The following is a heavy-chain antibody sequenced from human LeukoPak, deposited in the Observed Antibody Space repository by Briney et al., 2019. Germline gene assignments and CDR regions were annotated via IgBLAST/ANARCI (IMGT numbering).Heavy chain of an antibody. CDR2: IYYNGNT. CDR1: GGSISSYY. CDR3: ARARSRFGYQVTDY. D-gene: IGHD5-18*01. J-gene: IGHJ4*02. V-gene: IGHV4-59*01. Sequence: SETLSLTCTVSGGSISSYYWSWFRQPPGKGLEWIGHIYYNGNTNYNPSLKSRVTISLDTSKNQFSLKVTSVTAADTAVFYCARARSRFGYQVTDYWGQGTLVTVSS.